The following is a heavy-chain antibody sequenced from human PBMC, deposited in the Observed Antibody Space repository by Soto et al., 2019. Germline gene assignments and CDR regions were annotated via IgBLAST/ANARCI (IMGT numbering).Heavy chain of an antibody. D-gene: IGHD6-19*01. CDR1: GGSISSSSYY. CDR2: IYYSGST. Sequence: PSETLSLTCTVSGGSISSSSYYWGWIRQPPGKGLEWIGSIYYSGSTYYNPSLKSRVTISVDTSKNQFSLKLSSVTAADTAVYYCASQPYSSGLIDYWGQGTLVTVSS. V-gene: IGHV4-39*01. J-gene: IGHJ4*02. CDR3: ASQPYSSGLIDY.